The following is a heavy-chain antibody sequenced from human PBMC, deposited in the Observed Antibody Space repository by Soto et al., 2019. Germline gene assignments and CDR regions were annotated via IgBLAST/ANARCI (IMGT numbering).Heavy chain of an antibody. D-gene: IGHD3-3*01. CDR2: LYYSGST. Sequence: QVQLQESGPGLVKPSETLSLTCTVSGGSISSYYWSWIRQPPGKGLEWIGYLYYSGSTNYNPSLQSRVTISVDTSKHQFSLKLSSVNAADEDVYYCASAAGYDFWSGYYPGIRFDYWGQGTLVTVS. V-gene: IGHV4-59*08. CDR3: ASAAGYDFWSGYYPGIRFDY. CDR1: GGSISSYY. J-gene: IGHJ4*02.